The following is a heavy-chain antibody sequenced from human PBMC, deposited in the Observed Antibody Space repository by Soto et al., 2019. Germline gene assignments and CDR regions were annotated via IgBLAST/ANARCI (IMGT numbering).Heavy chain of an antibody. CDR3: ARDKRGAVTTTYYYYYYGMDV. D-gene: IGHD4-17*01. V-gene: IGHV1-69*06. J-gene: IGHJ6*02. CDR2: IIPISGTA. CDR1: GGTFSNYA. Sequence: QVQLVQSGAEVKKPGSSVRVSCKASGGTFSNYAIRWVRQAPGQGLEWMGGIIPISGTANYAQKFQDRVTITADKSTSTAYMELSSLRSEDTAVYYCARDKRGAVTTTYYYYYYGMDVWGQGTTVTVSS.